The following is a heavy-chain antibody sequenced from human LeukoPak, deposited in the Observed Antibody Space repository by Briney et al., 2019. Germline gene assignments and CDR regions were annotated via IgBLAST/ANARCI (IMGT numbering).Heavy chain of an antibody. V-gene: IGHV3-21*01. J-gene: IGHJ4*02. CDR1: GFTFSTYS. Sequence: GGSLRLFCAASGFTFSTYSMNWVRQAPGKGLEWVSSISSTSTYIYYANSVKGRFTISRDNAKNSLYLQMNSLRAEDTAVYYCARDCGGDCYRDYWGQGTLVTVSS. CDR3: ARDCGGDCYRDY. D-gene: IGHD2-21*02. CDR2: ISSTSTYI.